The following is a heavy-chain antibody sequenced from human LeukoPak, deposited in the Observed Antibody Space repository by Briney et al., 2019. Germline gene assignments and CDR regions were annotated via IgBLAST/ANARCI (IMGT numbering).Heavy chain of an antibody. V-gene: IGHV3-21*01. D-gene: IGHD2-2*01. CDR1: GFTFSSYS. CDR2: ISSSSSYI. CDR3: ARVTCSSTSCYLYYYYYYMDV. J-gene: IGHJ6*03. Sequence: GGSLRLSCAASGFTFSSYSMNWARQAPGKGLEWVSSISSSSSYIYYADSVKGRFTISRDNAKNSLYLQMNSLRAEDTAVYYCARVTCSSTSCYLYYYYYYMDVWGKGTTVTVSS.